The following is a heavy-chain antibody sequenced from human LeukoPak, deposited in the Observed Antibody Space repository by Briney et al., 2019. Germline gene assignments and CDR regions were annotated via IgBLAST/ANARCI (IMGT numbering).Heavy chain of an antibody. CDR1: GGTFSSYG. CDR2: IIPIFGTA. CDR3: ARTNYYDSSGYQGAGTYYYGMDV. V-gene: IGHV1-69*06. J-gene: IGHJ6*02. D-gene: IGHD3-22*01. Sequence: GASVKVSCKASGGTFSSYGISWVRQAPGQGLEWMGRIIPIFGTANYAQKFQGRVTITADKFTSTAYMEVSSLRSEDTAVYYRARTNYYDSSGYQGAGTYYYGMDVWGQGTTVTVSS.